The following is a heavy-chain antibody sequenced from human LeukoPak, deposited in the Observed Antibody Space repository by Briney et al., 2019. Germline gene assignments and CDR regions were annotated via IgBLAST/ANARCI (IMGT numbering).Heavy chain of an antibody. Sequence: SETLSLTCTVSGGSISSGSYYWSWIRQPAGKGLEWIGRIYTSGSTNYNPSLKSRVTISVDTSKNQFSLKLSSVTAADTAMYYCARSATAAGTGFDYWGQGTLVTVSS. CDR1: GGSISSGSYY. J-gene: IGHJ4*02. D-gene: IGHD6-13*01. CDR3: ARSATAAGTGFDY. CDR2: IYTSGST. V-gene: IGHV4-61*02.